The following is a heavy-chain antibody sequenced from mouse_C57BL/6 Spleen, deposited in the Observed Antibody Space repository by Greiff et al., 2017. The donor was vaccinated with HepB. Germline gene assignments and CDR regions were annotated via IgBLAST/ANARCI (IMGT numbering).Heavy chain of an antibody. Sequence: EVQLQQSGAELVRPGASVKLSCTASGFNIKDDYMHWVKQRPEQGLEWIGWIDPENGDTEYASKFQGKATITADTSSNTAYLQLSSLTSEDTAVYYCTSPMVTGAMDYWGQGTSVTVSS. CDR1: GFNIKDDY. D-gene: IGHD2-2*01. CDR3: TSPMVTGAMDY. J-gene: IGHJ4*01. CDR2: IDPENGDT. V-gene: IGHV14-4*01.